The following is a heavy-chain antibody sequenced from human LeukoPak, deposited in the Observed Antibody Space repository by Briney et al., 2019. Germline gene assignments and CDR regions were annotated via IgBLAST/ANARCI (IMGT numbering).Heavy chain of an antibody. Sequence: PGGSLRLSCAASEFTFSRYEMNWVRQAPGKGLEWVSYIGTRGSTIYYADPVKGRFTISRDDAKNSLYLHMNSLRAEDTAVYYCARYCGGDCYYDYWGQGTLVTVSS. CDR2: IGTRGSTI. CDR1: EFTFSRYE. J-gene: IGHJ4*02. V-gene: IGHV3-48*03. CDR3: ARYCGGDCYYDY. D-gene: IGHD2-21*02.